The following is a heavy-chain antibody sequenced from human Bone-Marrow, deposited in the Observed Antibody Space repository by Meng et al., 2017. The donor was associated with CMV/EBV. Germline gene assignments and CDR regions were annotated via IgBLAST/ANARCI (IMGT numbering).Heavy chain of an antibody. J-gene: IGHJ4*02. Sequence: GESLKISCTASGFTFGDYAMNWVRQAPGKGLEWVGFIRSKAYGGTTEYTASVRGRFTISRDDSKSIAYLQMNSLKIEDTAVYYCTRVRYDRSGYYLLPDYYWGQGTLVTVSS. CDR2: IRSKAYGGTT. CDR3: TRVRYDRSGYYLLPDYY. V-gene: IGHV3-49*04. CDR1: GFTFGDYA. D-gene: IGHD3-22*01.